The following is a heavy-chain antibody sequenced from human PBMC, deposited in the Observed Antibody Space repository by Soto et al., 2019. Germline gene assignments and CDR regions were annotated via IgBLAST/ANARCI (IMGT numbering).Heavy chain of an antibody. CDR2: IYWDDDK. J-gene: IGHJ6*02. CDR3: AHSGREGNYVDGMDV. CDR1: GFSLSTSGVG. Sequence: QITLKESGPTLVKPTQTLTLTCTFSGFSLSTSGVGVGWIRQPPGKALEWLALIYWDDDKRYSPSLTSRLTITTFTSKNQVVLTRTNMDPVDTATYYCAHSGREGNYVDGMDVWGQGTTVTVSS. V-gene: IGHV2-5*02. D-gene: IGHD4-4*01.